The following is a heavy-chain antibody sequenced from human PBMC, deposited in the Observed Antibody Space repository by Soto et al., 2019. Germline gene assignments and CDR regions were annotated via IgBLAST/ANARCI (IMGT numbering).Heavy chain of an antibody. V-gene: IGHV3-74*01. CDR1: GFTFSNHW. Sequence: EVQLVESGGGLVQPGGSLRLSCAASGFTFSNHWMHWVRQAPGKGLVWVARINSDGSSTSCADSVEGRFTISRDNAKNTLYLQMNGLRAEDTAVYYCARNNWGIDYWGQGNLVTVSS. J-gene: IGHJ4*02. CDR2: INSDGSST. CDR3: ARNNWGIDY. D-gene: IGHD7-27*01.